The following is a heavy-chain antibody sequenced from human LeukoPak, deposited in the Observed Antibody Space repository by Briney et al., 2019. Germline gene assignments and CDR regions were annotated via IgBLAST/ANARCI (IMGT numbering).Heavy chain of an antibody. CDR1: GFTFSSYA. CDR2: ISGSGGST. J-gene: IGHJ4*02. D-gene: IGHD3-22*01. Sequence: GGSQRLSCAASGFTFSSYAMSWVRQAPGKGLEWVSAISGSGGSTYYADSVKGRFTISRDNSKNTLYLQMNSLRAEDTAVYYCAKVARDYYDSSGFYYFDYWGQGTLVTVSS. CDR3: AKVARDYYDSSGFYYFDY. V-gene: IGHV3-23*01.